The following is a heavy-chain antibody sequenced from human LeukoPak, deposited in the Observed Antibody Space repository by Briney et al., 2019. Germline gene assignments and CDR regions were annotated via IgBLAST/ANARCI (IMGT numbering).Heavy chain of an antibody. J-gene: IGHJ4*02. V-gene: IGHV3-66*01. CDR1: GFTVSSNY. Sequence: PGGSLRLSCAASGFTVSSNYMSWVRQAPGKGLEWVSVIYSGGSTYYADSVKGRFTISRDNSKNTLYLQMNSLRAEDTAVYYCARMVYDYVWGSYRNGLDYWGQGTLVTVSS. CDR3: ARMVYDYVWGSYRNGLDY. CDR2: IYSGGST. D-gene: IGHD3-16*02.